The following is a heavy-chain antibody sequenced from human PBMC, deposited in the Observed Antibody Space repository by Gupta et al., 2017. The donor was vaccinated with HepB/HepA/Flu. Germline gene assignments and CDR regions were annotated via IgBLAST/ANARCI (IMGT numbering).Heavy chain of an antibody. CDR1: GGSFSGYY. CDR2: INHSGST. J-gene: IGHJ5*02. Sequence: QVQLQQWGAGLLKPSETLSLTCAVYGGSFSGYYWIWIRKPPGKGLEWIGEINHSGSTNYNPSLKSRVTISVDTSKNQFSLKLSSVTAADTAVYYCARGLGYYGSGSYSWFDPWGQGTLVTVSS. CDR3: ARGLGYYGSGSYSWFDP. D-gene: IGHD3-10*01. V-gene: IGHV4-34*01.